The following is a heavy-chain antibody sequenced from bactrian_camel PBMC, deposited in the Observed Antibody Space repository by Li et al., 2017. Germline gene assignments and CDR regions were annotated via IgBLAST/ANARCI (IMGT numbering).Heavy chain of an antibody. J-gene: IGHJ4*01. CDR1: RDTISRAC. CDR2: IGFADST. D-gene: IGHD3*01. Sequence: VQLVESGGGSVQAGGSLRLSCVSSRDTISRACRMAWFRQGPGKEREGVATIGFADSTTCADSVKGRFTIAKDNTKNTLYLEMNSLEPDDSAMYFCAACLAVSRCHASLEASLYTEWARGPRSPSP. V-gene: IGHV3S55*01.